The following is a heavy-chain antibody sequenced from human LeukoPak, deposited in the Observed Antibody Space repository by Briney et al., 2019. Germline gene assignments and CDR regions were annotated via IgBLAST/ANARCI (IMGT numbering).Heavy chain of an antibody. V-gene: IGHV3-23*01. Sequence: GGSLSLSCAASGFTFNNFAMSWVRQAPGKGPEWLSAMSCPADTSYCAESVKGRFTISRDYSKSMVYLQMNSLRVEDTAIYYCAKGAEIDHWGEGALVTVSS. J-gene: IGHJ4*02. CDR3: AKGAEIDH. CDR1: GFTFNNFA. CDR2: MSCPADTS.